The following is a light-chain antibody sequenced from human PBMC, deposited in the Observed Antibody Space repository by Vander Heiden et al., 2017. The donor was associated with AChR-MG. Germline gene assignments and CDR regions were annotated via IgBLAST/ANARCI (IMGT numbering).Light chain of an antibody. CDR3: QQTDSSPRT. CDR2: DAS. J-gene: IGKJ2*02. Sequence: IPMSQSLPSLSASVGDRVTITCRASQSLSTYLNWFQQKPGKAPNLLLYDASSLQSGVPSRFSGSRSGTDYTLTISRLQPEDFATYYCQQTDSSPRTFGQGTKLEI. V-gene: IGKV1-39*01. CDR1: QSLSTY.